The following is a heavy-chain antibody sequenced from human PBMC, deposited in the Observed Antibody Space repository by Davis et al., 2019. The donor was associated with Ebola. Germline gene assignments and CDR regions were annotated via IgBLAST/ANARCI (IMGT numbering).Heavy chain of an antibody. CDR3: VAGEHGEY. Sequence: MPSETLSLTCAVYGGSFSGYYWSWIRQPPGKGLEWIGEINNSGSTNYNPSLKSRVTISVDTSKNQFSLKLSSVTAADTAVYYCVAGEHGEYWGQGTLVTVSS. J-gene: IGHJ4*02. CDR2: INNSGST. D-gene: IGHD3-10*01. V-gene: IGHV4-34*01. CDR1: GGSFSGYY.